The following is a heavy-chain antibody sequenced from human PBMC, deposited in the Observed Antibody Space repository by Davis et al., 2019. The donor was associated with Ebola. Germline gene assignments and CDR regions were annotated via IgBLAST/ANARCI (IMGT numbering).Heavy chain of an antibody. CDR2: ISGSGGST. V-gene: IGHV3-23*01. D-gene: IGHD3-3*01. J-gene: IGHJ6*04. CDR1: GFTFSSYA. Sequence: GGSLRLSCAASGFTFSSYAMSWVRQAPGKGLEWVSAISGSGGSTYYADSVKGRFTISRDNSKNTLYLQMNSLRAEDTAVYYCANSRYYDFWSGYYTGRPNHGMDVWGKGTTVTVSS. CDR3: ANSRYYDFWSGYYTGRPNHGMDV.